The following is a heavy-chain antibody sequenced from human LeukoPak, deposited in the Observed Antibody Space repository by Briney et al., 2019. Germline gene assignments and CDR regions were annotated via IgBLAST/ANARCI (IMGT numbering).Heavy chain of an antibody. J-gene: IGHJ4*02. V-gene: IGHV1-24*01. D-gene: IGHD5/OR15-5a*01. CDR3: ATFCVYDLLECFDY. Sequence: SVKVSRKVSGDNLSELTVHWVRQAPGKGVEWIGGFDPEEGERLYAQKFEGRVTMTEDTCTDTAYMQLTSLRSEDTAVYYCATFCVYDLLECFDYWGQGTLVTVSS. CDR2: FDPEEGER. CDR1: GDNLSELT.